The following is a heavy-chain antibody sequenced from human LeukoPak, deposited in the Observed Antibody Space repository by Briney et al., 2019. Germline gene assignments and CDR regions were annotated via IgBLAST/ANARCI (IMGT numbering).Heavy chain of an antibody. CDR3: ARALVIDY. CDR2: ISSDGGTK. V-gene: IGHV3-30*04. CDR1: GFTFSTYA. D-gene: IGHD2-21*01. J-gene: IGHJ4*02. Sequence: EGSLRLSCAASGFTFSTYAMHWVRQAPGKGLEWVAVISSDGGTKYYADSVKGRFTISRDSSKNTLYLQMNSLRAEDTAVYYCARALVIDYWGQGTLVTVSS.